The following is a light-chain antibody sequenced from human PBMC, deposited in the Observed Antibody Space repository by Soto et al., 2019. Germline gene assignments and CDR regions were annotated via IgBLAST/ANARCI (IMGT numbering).Light chain of an antibody. CDR3: QSYDSSLSGYV. Sequence: QSVLTQPPSVSGAPGQRVTISCTGSSSNIGAGYDVHWYQQLPGTGPKLLIYANNNRPSGVPDRFSGSKSGTSASLAITGLRAEDEADYYCQSYDSSLSGYVFGTATKVTVL. V-gene: IGLV1-40*01. CDR1: SSNIGAGYD. CDR2: ANN. J-gene: IGLJ1*01.